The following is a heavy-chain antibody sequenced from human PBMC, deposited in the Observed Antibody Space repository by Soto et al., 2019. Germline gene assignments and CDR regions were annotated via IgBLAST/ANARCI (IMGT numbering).Heavy chain of an antibody. CDR3: ASGYSSSWYSTFDY. D-gene: IGHD6-13*01. V-gene: IGHV1-18*01. CDR2: ISAYNGNT. J-gene: IGHJ4*02. Sequence: GASVKVSCKASGYTFTSYGISWVRQAPGQGLEWMGWISAYNGNTNYAQKLQGRVTMTTDTSTSTAYMELRSLRSDDTAVYYCASGYSSSWYSTFDYWGQGTLVTVSS. CDR1: GYTFTSYG.